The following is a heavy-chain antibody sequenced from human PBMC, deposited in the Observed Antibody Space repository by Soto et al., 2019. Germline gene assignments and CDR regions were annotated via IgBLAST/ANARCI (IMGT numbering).Heavy chain of an antibody. CDR1: GYTFTSYD. D-gene: IGHD3-3*01. CDR2: MNPNSGNT. Sequence: ASVKVSCKASGYTFTSYDINWVRQATGQGLEWMGWMNPNSGNTGYAQKFQGRVTMTRNTSISTAYMELSSLRSEDTAVYYCARGLSDFWNGYYSNYYYYYMDVWGKGTTVTVSS. CDR3: ARGLSDFWNGYYSNYYYYYMDV. V-gene: IGHV1-8*01. J-gene: IGHJ6*03.